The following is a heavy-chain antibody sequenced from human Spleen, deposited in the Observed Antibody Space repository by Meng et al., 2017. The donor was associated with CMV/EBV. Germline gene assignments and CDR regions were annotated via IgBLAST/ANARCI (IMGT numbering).Heavy chain of an antibody. V-gene: IGHV3-73*01. J-gene: IGHJ4*02. CDR1: GFTCSGSA. CDR2: IRSKANSYAT. Sequence: LSCAASGFTCSGSAMHWVRQASGEGLEWVGRIRSKANSYATAYAASVKGRFTISRDNSKNTLYLQMNSLRAEDTAVYYCAKGADQYDYWGQGTLVTVSS. CDR3: AKGADQYDY.